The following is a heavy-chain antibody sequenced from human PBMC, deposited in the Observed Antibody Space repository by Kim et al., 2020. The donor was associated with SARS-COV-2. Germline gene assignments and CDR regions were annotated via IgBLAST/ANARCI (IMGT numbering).Heavy chain of an antibody. CDR2: IYHTGDA. V-gene: IGHV4-38-2*02. CDR1: GYSITTHHY. J-gene: IGHJ6*02. Sequence: SETLSLTCTVSGYSITTHHYWGWIRQPPGKGLEWIGSIYHTGDAFYNSSLASRPTISVDTSKNQFSLSLSSLTAADTAVYYCTRHNFMDVWGQGTTVTVSS. CDR3: TRHNFMDV.